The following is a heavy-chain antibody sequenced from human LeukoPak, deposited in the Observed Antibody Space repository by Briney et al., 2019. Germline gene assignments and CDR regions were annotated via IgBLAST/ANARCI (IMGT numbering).Heavy chain of an antibody. CDR1: GYTFTTYF. D-gene: IGHD1-26*01. CDR3: ARVFVGATTSDAFDI. Sequence: ASVKVSCKASGYTFTTYFMHWVRQAPGQGFEWMGIINPSGGSTNYAQKFQGRVTMTSDTSTSTVYMELRSLRSEDTAVYYCARVFVGATTSDAFDIWGPGTMVTVSS. CDR2: INPSGGST. V-gene: IGHV1-46*01. J-gene: IGHJ3*02.